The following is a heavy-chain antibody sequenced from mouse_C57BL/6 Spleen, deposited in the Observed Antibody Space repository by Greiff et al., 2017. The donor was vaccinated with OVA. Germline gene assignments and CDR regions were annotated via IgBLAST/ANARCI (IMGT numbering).Heavy chain of an antibody. CDR2: ISGGGGNT. V-gene: IGHV5-9*04. J-gene: IGHJ4*01. CDR1: GFTFSSYT. Sequence: EVKLMESGGGLVKPGGSLKLSCAASGFTFSSYTMSWVRQTPEKRLEWVATISGGGGNTTYPDSVKGRFTISRDNAKNTLYLQMSRLRSEDTDVYYCERRLGTELGAMDYWGQGTSVTVSA. CDR3: ERRLGTELGAMDY. D-gene: IGHD3-1*01.